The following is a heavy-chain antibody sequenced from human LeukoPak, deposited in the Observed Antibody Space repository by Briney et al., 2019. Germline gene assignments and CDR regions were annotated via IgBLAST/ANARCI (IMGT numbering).Heavy chain of an antibody. CDR2: IYPGDSDT. CDR1: GYRFTSYW. J-gene: IGHJ4*02. Sequence: GESLKISFKGSGYRFTSYWIGWVRPMPGKGLEWMGIIYPGDSDTRYSPSFQGQVTISADKSIGTAYLQWSSLKASDTAMYYCARLLYGDYGPHFDYWGQGTLVTVSS. D-gene: IGHD4-17*01. V-gene: IGHV5-51*01. CDR3: ARLLYGDYGPHFDY.